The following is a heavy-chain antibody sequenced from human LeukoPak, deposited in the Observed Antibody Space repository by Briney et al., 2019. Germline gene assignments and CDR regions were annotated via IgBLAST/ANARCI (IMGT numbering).Heavy chain of an antibody. D-gene: IGHD2-2*01. V-gene: IGHV1-69*06. CDR3: ARERGCSSTSCPYYFDY. CDR1: GGTSSSYA. Sequence: SVKVSCKASGGTSSSYAISWVRQAPGQGLEWMGGIIPIFGTANYAQKFQGRVTITGDKSTSTAYMELSSLRSEDTAVYYCARERGCSSTSCPYYFDYWGQGTLVTVSS. J-gene: IGHJ4*02. CDR2: IIPIFGTA.